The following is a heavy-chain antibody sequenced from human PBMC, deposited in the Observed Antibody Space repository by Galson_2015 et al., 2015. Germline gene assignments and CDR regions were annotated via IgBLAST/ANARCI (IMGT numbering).Heavy chain of an antibody. J-gene: IGHJ4*02. CDR3: ARLTRGRAGVFDY. Sequence: SLRLSCAASGFTFSSYWMSWVRQAPGKGLEWVANIKQDGSEKYYVDSVKGRFTISRDNAKNSLYLQMNSLRAEDTALYHCARLTRGRAGVFDYWGQGTLVTVSS. CDR2: IKQDGSEK. CDR1: GFTFSSYW. D-gene: IGHD1-26*01. V-gene: IGHV3-7*03.